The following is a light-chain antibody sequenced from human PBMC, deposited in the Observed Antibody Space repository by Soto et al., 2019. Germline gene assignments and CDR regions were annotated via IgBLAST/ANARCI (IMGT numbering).Light chain of an antibody. Sequence: QSALTQPASVSGSPGQSITISCTGTSSDIGAYNFVSWYQQHPGKAPKLMIYDVNSRPSGVSNRFSASKSGNTASLTISGLQAEDAADYYSTSWSSSTLVIFGGGTKLTVL. CDR3: TSWSSSTLVI. CDR2: DVN. V-gene: IGLV2-14*03. CDR1: SSDIGAYNF. J-gene: IGLJ2*01.